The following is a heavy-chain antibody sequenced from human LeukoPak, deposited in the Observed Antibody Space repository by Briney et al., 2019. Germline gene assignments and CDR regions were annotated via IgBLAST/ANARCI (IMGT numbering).Heavy chain of an antibody. J-gene: IGHJ2*01. CDR2: IIPIFGTA. CDR3: ARDDGGNSVEWYFDL. CDR1: GGTFSSYA. Sequence: GASVKVSCKASGGTFSSYAISWVRQAPGQGLEWMGGIIPIFGTANYAQKFQGRVTITADESTSTAYMELSRLRSEDTAVYYCARDDGGNSVEWYFDLWGRGTLVTVSS. V-gene: IGHV1-69*01. D-gene: IGHD4-23*01.